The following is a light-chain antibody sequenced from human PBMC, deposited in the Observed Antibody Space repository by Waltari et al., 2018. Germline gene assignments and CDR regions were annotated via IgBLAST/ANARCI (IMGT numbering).Light chain of an antibody. J-gene: IGKJ2*01. Sequence: IVLTQSPATLSLSPGDRATLSCTASQSISSQLAWYQQRPGQAPRILNYDASNRAAGIPARFSGSGSGTDFSLTISSLEPEDFVVYYCQLRGHWPMYTFGQGTKLEIK. CDR1: QSISSQ. CDR2: DAS. CDR3: QLRGHWPMYT. V-gene: IGKV3-11*01.